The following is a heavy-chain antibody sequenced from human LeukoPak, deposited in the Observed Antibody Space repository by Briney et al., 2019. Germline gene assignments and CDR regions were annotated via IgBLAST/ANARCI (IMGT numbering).Heavy chain of an antibody. J-gene: IGHJ4*02. D-gene: IGHD3-22*01. Sequence: ASVKVSCKASGYTFTGYYMHWVRQAPGQGLEWMGWINPNSGGTNYAQKFQGRVTMTRDTSISTAYMELSRLRSDDTAVYYCARAEDLYYDSSGYPDYWGQGTLVTVSS. CDR2: INPNSGGT. V-gene: IGHV1-2*02. CDR3: ARAEDLYYDSSGYPDY. CDR1: GYTFTGYY.